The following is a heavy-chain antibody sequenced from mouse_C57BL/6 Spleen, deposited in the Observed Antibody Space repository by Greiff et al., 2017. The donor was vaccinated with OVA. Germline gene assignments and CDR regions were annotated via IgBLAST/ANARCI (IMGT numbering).Heavy chain of an antibody. CDR3: ARDRDYYCSSYDWYFDV. CDR2: ISDGGSYT. Sequence: EVKLMESGGGLVKPGGSLKLSCAASGFTFSSYAMSWVRQTPEKRLEWVATISDGGSYTYYPDNVKGRFTISRDNAKNNLYLQMSHLKSDATAMYYCARDRDYYCSSYDWYFDVWGTGTTVTVSS. D-gene: IGHD1-1*01. CDR1: GFTFSSYA. V-gene: IGHV5-4*01. J-gene: IGHJ1*03.